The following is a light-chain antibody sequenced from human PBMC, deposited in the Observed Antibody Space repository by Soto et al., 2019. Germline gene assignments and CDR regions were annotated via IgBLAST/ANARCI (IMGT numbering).Light chain of an antibody. CDR3: SSYTTRSTH. CDR2: DVS. CDR1: SSDVGGYKH. V-gene: IGLV2-14*01. J-gene: IGLJ1*01. Sequence: QSALTQPASVSGSPGQSINISCTGTSSDVGGYKHVSWFQQHPGKAPKLMINDVSKRPSGVSTRFSGSESGNTASLTISGLQAEVEADYYSSSYTTRSTHFGTGTKLTVL.